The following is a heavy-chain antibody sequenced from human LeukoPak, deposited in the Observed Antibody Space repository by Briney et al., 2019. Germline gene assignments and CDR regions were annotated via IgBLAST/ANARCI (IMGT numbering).Heavy chain of an antibody. CDR3: ARDQDDSNGYPYYFDY. J-gene: IGHJ4*02. D-gene: IGHD3-22*01. CDR2: ISYDGSNK. CDR1: GFAASSYG. V-gene: IGHV3-30*03. Sequence: GTSLRLSCAVSGFAASSYGMHWVRQAPGKGLEWVSVISYDGSNKYYADSVKGRFTISRDNSKNTLYLQMNSLRGEDTAVYYCARDQDDSNGYPYYFDYWGQGTLVTVSS.